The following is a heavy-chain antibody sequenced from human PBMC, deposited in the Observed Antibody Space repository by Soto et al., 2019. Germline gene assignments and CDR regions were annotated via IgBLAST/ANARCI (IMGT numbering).Heavy chain of an antibody. D-gene: IGHD4-4*01. V-gene: IGHV4-31*03. CDR1: GGSISSGGYY. CDR3: VRTRTVTSDFDY. J-gene: IGHJ4*02. CDR2: IYYSGST. Sequence: QVQLQESGPGLVKPSQTLSLTCTVSGGSISSGGYYWSWIRQHPGKGLEWIGYIYYSGSTYYNPSLKSRVTISVDTSKNQFSLKLSSVTAADTAVYYCVRTRTVTSDFDYWGQGTLVTVSS.